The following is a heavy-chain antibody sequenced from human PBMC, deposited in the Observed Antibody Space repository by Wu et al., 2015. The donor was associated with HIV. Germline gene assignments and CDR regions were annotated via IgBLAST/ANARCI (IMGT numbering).Heavy chain of an antibody. CDR2: ISPYNGAT. D-gene: IGHD2-8*02. J-gene: IGHJ4*02. CDR1: GYAFTSYG. CDR3: ARDPSGLYCTGGVCKFAPFDS. V-gene: IGHV1-18*01. Sequence: QIHLVQSGPELKKSGTSVKVSCQTSGYAFTSYGINWVRQAPGQGLEWMGWISPYNGATMYSQKFQGRVTMTTDTSTTTVYMELRTLTSEDTALYYCARDPSGLYCTGGVCKFAPFDSWGPGTLVTVSS.